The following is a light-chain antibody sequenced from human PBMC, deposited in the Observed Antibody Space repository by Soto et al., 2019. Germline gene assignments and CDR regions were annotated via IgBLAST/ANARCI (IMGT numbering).Light chain of an antibody. Sequence: EIVMTQSPATLSVSPGERATLSCRAGQSVSSNLAWYQQKPGQAPRLLIYGASTRATGSPARFSGSGSGTEFTLTISSLQSEDFAVYYCQQYNNWPPWTFGQGTKLEIK. CDR2: GAS. V-gene: IGKV3-15*01. J-gene: IGKJ2*02. CDR1: QSVSSN. CDR3: QQYNNWPPWT.